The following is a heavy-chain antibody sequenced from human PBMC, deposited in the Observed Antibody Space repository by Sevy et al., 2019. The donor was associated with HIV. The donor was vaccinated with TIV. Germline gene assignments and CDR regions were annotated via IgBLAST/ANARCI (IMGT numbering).Heavy chain of an antibody. J-gene: IGHJ2*01. Sequence: GESLKISCAVSGFTFNSYPMTWVRQAPGKGLEWVSGITGSGDSTYYADSVKGRFTISRDNLKNTWYLQMNSLRVEDTAVYYCATVPRYSGPYWYFDLWGRGTLVTVSS. V-gene: IGHV3-23*01. CDR3: ATVPRYSGPYWYFDL. D-gene: IGHD1-26*01. CDR1: GFTFNSYP. CDR2: ITGSGDST.